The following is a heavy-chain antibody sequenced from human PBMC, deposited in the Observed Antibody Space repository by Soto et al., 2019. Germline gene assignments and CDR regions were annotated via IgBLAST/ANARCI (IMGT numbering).Heavy chain of an antibody. V-gene: IGHV1-69*02. D-gene: IGHD3-10*01. CDR3: ARVNSGAGPRHY. CDR1: GGTFSSYT. Sequence: QFQLVQSGAEVKKPGSSVKVSCKASGGTFSSYTISWVRQAPGQGLEWMGRIIPILGIANYAQKFQGRVTITADKSTSTAYMELSSLRSEDTAVYYCARVNSGAGPRHYSGQGTLVTVSS. J-gene: IGHJ4*02. CDR2: IIPILGIA.